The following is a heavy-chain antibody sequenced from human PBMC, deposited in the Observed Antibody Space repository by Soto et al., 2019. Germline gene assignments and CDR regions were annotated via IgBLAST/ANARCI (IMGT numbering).Heavy chain of an antibody. J-gene: IGHJ5*02. CDR3: ARDVQQLVHNWFDP. D-gene: IGHD6-13*01. CDR1: GGSISRYY. V-gene: IGHV4-4*07. CDR2: IYTSGST. Sequence: SETLSLTCTVSGGSISRYYWSWSRQPAGKGLEWIGRIYTSGSTNYNPSLKSRVTMSVDTSKNQFSLKLSSVTAADTAVYYCARDVQQLVHNWFDPWGQGTLVTVSS.